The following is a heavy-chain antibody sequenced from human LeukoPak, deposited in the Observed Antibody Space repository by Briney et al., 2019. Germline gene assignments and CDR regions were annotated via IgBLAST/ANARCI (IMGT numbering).Heavy chain of an antibody. Sequence: GGSLRLSCAASGFTFSSYGMSWVRQAPGKGLEWVSAISGSGGSTYYADSVKGRFTISRDNSKNTLYLQMNSLRAEDTAVYYCASGSYYPLNYWGQGTLVTVSS. CDR3: ASGSYYPLNY. CDR1: GFTFSSYG. V-gene: IGHV3-23*01. J-gene: IGHJ4*02. CDR2: ISGSGGST. D-gene: IGHD3-10*01.